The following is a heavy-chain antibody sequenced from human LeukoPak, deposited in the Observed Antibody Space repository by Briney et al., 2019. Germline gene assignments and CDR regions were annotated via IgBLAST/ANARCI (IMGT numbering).Heavy chain of an antibody. J-gene: IGHJ6*02. D-gene: IGHD2-8*01. V-gene: IGHV1-46*01. CDR3: AREDVVLVDAVRYYYYGMDV. CDR2: INPSGGSK. CDR1: GYNLISYY. Sequence: ASVKVSCKASGYNLISYYMHWVRQAPGQGLEWMGIINPSGGSKSYAQKFQDRVTMTRDTSTSTMYMELSSLKSEDTAVYYCAREDVVLVDAVRYYYYGMDVWGQGTTVTVSS.